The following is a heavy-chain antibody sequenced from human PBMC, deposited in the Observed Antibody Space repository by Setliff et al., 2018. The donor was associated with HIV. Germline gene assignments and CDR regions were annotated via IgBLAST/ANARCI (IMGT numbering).Heavy chain of an antibody. V-gene: IGHV1-18*01. J-gene: IGHJ4*02. CDR2: INIRSGNT. Sequence: ASVKVSCKASGYSFTTSGVSWVRQAPGQGLEWMGWINIRSGNTNYAQKFQGRVTMTTDTSTSTAYMGLRSLRSDDTAVYYCGRDYRSWIRAIGYWGQGTLVTVSS. CDR3: GRDYRSWIRAIGY. CDR1: GYSFTTSG. D-gene: IGHD5-12*01.